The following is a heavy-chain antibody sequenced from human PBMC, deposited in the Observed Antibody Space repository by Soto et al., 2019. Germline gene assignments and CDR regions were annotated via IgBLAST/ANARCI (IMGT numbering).Heavy chain of an antibody. CDR1: GFTFSSYW. CDR3: ARDSTIAAAGTVDY. Sequence: GESLKISCAASGFTFSSYWMSWVRQAPGKGLEWVANIKQDGSEKYYVDSVKGRFTISRDNAKNSLYLQMNSLRAEDTAVYYCARDSTIAAAGTVDYWGQGTLVTVSS. D-gene: IGHD6-13*01. J-gene: IGHJ4*02. V-gene: IGHV3-7*01. CDR2: IKQDGSEK.